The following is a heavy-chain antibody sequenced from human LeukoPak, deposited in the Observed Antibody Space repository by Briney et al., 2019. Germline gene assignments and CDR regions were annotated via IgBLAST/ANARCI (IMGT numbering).Heavy chain of an antibody. J-gene: IGHJ3*02. CDR2: ISYDGSNK. CDR3: ARDSGITGTPGVADI. Sequence: PGGSLKLSCAASGFTFSSYAMHWVRQAPGKGLEWVAVISYDGSNKYYADSVKGRFTISRDNSKNTLYLQMNSLRAEDTAVYYCARDSGITGTPGVADIWGQGTMVTVSS. V-gene: IGHV3-30*14. CDR1: GFTFSSYA. D-gene: IGHD1-20*01.